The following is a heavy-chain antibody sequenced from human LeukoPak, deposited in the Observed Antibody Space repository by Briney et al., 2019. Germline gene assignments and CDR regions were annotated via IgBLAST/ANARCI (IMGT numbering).Heavy chain of an antibody. J-gene: IGHJ6*03. CDR1: GYTFSGSY. D-gene: IGHD2-8*01. V-gene: IGHV1-2*06. CDR2: INPNSGDT. Sequence: SVKVSCKASGYTFSGSYIHWVRQAPGQGLEWMGRINPNSGDTNYAQKFQGRVTMTRDTSISTAYMELSSLTSDDTAVYFCARSAEHCNNGVCFTDYYMDVWGKGTTVTVSS. CDR3: ARSAEHCNNGVCFTDYYMDV.